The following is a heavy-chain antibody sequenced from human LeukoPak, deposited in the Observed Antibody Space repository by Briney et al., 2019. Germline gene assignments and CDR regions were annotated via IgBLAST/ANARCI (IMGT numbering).Heavy chain of an antibody. CDR1: GGSISSYY. Sequence: PSETLSLTCTVSGGSISSYYWSWIRQPPGKGLEWIGYIYYSGSTNYNPSLKSRVTISVDTSKNQFSLKLSSVTAADTAVYYCARGETTYYDFWSGYDNWSDPWGQGTLVTVSS. CDR3: ARGETTYYDFWSGYDNWSDP. J-gene: IGHJ5*02. V-gene: IGHV4-59*01. CDR2: IYYSGST. D-gene: IGHD3-3*01.